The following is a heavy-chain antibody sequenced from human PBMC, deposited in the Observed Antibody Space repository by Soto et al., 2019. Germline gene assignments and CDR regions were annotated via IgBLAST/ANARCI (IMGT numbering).Heavy chain of an antibody. CDR3: ARDRGEYTSSWFWYFSH. J-gene: IGHJ2*01. Sequence: SETLSLTCSVSGASISSFNWNWVRQPAGKGPEWVGRLNIAGTINYNPSLKSRITMSMDTSKNQISLHLRSVTAADTAIYYCARDRGEYTSSWFWYFSHWGHGTLVTVSS. D-gene: IGHD6-13*01. CDR2: LNIAGTI. CDR1: GASISSFN. V-gene: IGHV4-4*07.